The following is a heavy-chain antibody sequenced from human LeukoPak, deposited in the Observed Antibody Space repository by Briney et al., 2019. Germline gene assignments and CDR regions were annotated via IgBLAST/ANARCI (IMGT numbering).Heavy chain of an antibody. Sequence: PSETLSLTCAVSGYSITSGCYWGWNRQPPGKGLERIGSIFHSGNTFYNPSLKSRLTILVDTSRSQFSLKLSSVTAADTAVYYCARLASGSSSVDYWGQGTLVAVSS. J-gene: IGHJ4*02. CDR1: GYSITSGCY. CDR2: IFHSGNT. D-gene: IGHD6-6*01. V-gene: IGHV4-38-2*01. CDR3: ARLASGSSSVDY.